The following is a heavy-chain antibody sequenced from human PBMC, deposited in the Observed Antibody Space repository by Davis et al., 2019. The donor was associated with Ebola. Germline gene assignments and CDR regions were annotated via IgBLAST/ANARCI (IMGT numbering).Heavy chain of an antibody. D-gene: IGHD7-27*01. CDR3: ASGEFVDF. CDR1: GYTFTDYL. V-gene: IGHV1-46*01. J-gene: IGHJ4*02. Sequence: ASVKVSCKASGYTFTDYLMHWVRQAPGQGLEWMGLINPSIGNTSLAQKYQGRVTLTRDTSTRTVHMDLSSLKSDDTAIYYCASGEFVDFWGQGTLVTVSS. CDR2: INPSIGNT.